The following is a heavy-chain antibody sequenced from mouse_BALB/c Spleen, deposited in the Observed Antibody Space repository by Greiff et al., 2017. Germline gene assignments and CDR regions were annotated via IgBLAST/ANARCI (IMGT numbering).Heavy chain of an antibody. Sequence: VHVKQSGAELVKPGASVKLSCTASGFNIKDTYMHWVKQRPEQGLEWIGRIDPANGNTKYDPKFQGKATITADTSSNTAYLQLSSLTSEDTAVYYCASGVWLRQGLDYWGQGTTLTVSS. CDR3: ASGVWLRQGLDY. D-gene: IGHD2-2*01. CDR2: IDPANGNT. CDR1: GFNIKDTY. J-gene: IGHJ2*01. V-gene: IGHV14-3*02.